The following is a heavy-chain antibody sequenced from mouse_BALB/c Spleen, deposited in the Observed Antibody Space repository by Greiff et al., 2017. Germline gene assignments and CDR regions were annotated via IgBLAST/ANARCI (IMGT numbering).Heavy chain of an antibody. Sequence: VQLQQSGPELVKPGASVKISCKASGYAFSSSWMNWVKQRPGQGLEWIGRIYPGDGDTNYNGKFKGKATLTADKSSSTAYMQLSSLTSVDSAVYFCARERNGNYGGYFDYWGQGTTLTVSS. D-gene: IGHD2-1*01. CDR2: IYPGDGDT. CDR1: GYAFSSSW. V-gene: IGHV1-82*01. J-gene: IGHJ2*01. CDR3: ARERNGNYGGYFDY.